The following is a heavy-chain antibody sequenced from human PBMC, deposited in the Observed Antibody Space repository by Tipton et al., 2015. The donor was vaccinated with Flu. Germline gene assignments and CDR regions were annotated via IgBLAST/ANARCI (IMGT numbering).Heavy chain of an antibody. CDR1: GFTFSSYW. V-gene: IGHV3-7*01. CDR3: ARERGYYGSGNHQDNWFDP. Sequence: PLRLSCAASGFTFSSYWMSWVRQAPGKGLEWVANIKQDGNDKYYVDSVKGRFTVSRDNAKNSLYLQMNSLRVEDTAVYYCARERGYYGSGNHQDNWFDPWGQGTLVTVSS. CDR2: IKQDGNDK. J-gene: IGHJ5*02. D-gene: IGHD3-10*01.